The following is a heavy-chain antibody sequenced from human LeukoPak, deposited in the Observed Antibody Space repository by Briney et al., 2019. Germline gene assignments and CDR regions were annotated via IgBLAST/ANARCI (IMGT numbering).Heavy chain of an antibody. CDR2: IGASGEST. CDR3: AKDIQLST. V-gene: IGHV3-23*01. Sequence: PGGSLRLSCAASGFTFSGAAMTWVRQAPGKGLEWVSLIGASGESTYYADSVKGRFTISRDNSKNTLSLQMNSLRVEDTAMYFCAKDIQLSTWGLGTMVTVSS. J-gene: IGHJ3*01. CDR1: GFTFSGAA. D-gene: IGHD5-24*01.